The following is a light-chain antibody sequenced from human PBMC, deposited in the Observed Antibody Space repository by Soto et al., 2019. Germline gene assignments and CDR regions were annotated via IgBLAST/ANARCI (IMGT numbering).Light chain of an antibody. V-gene: IGLV2-14*01. Sequence: QSALTQPASVSGSPGQSITISCTGTIGGLNGYNYVSWYQHHPGNAPKLILYEVKNRPSGVSNRFSGSESANTASLTISGLQPEDEADYYCSSLTTSNTWMFGGGTKVTVL. CDR1: IGGLNGYNY. CDR2: EVK. CDR3: SSLTTSNTWM. J-gene: IGLJ3*02.